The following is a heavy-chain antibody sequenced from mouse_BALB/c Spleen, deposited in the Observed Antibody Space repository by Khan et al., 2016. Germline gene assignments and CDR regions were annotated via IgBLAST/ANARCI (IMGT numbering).Heavy chain of an antibody. CDR2: IHYSGST. D-gene: IGHD2-2*01. J-gene: IGHJ2*01. CDR1: GYSIISGYS. V-gene: IGHV3-1*02. Sequence: EVELVESGPDLVKPSQSLSLTCTVTGYSIISGYSCHWIRQFPGNRLEWMAYIHYSGSTNCNPSLKSRISLTRDTSKNRFILKLNSVTTEDTATYYCAGVTTGDYFDYWGPGTTLTVSS. CDR3: AGVTTGDYFDY.